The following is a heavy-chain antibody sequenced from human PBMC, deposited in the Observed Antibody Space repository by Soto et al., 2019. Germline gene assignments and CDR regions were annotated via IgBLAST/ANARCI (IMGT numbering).Heavy chain of an antibody. Sequence: QVQLVQSGAEVKKPGSSVKVSCKASGGTFSRYTFTWVRQAPGQGLEWMGRIIPILDIPNYAQNFQGRVTITAGKATSTAYMGLSSLTSDDTAVYYCASHFTGVLVLGTSPPGGDNYGWDVWGQGTTVTVSS. CDR1: GGTFSRYT. CDR3: ASHFTGVLVLGTSPPGGDNYGWDV. D-gene: IGHD2-8*02. CDR2: IIPILDIP. J-gene: IGHJ6*02. V-gene: IGHV1-69*02.